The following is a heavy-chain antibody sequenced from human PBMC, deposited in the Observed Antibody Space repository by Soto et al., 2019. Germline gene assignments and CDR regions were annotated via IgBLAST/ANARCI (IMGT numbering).Heavy chain of an antibody. V-gene: IGHV4-30-2*01. Sequence: PSETLSLTCAVSGGSIISGGYSWILIRQPPGKGLEWIGYIYHSGSTYYNPSLKSRVAISVDRSKNQFSLKLSSVTAADTAVYYCAGRDYYHNGGLAVRGQGTTVTVSS. D-gene: IGHD3-22*01. CDR3: AGRDYYHNGGLAV. CDR1: GGSIISGGYS. J-gene: IGHJ6*02. CDR2: IYHSGST.